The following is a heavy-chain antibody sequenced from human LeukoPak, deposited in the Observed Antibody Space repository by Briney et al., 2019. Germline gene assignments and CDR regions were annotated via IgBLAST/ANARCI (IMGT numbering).Heavy chain of an antibody. J-gene: IGHJ3*02. D-gene: IGHD2/OR15-2a*01. Sequence: GGSLRLSCAASGFTFSSYSMNWVRQAPGKGLEWVSSISSSSSYIYYVDSVKGRFTISRDNAKNSLYLQMNSLRAEDTAVYYCANSRIVGAFDIWGQGTMVTVSS. V-gene: IGHV3-21*01. CDR3: ANSRIVGAFDI. CDR1: GFTFSSYS. CDR2: ISSSSSYI.